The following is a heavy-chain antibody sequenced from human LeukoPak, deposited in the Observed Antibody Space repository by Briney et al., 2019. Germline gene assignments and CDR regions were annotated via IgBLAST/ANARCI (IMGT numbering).Heavy chain of an antibody. J-gene: IGHJ3*02. CDR2: ISFDLNSK. V-gene: IGHV3-30-3*01. Sequence: GGSLRLSCVASGFTFSDYVIHWVRQAPGKGLEWVAVISFDLNSKYYSDSVKGRFTISRDNSKNTVYLQMNSLRPDDTAVYSCARGGDGSAFDIWGQGTMVTVSS. D-gene: IGHD3-16*01. CDR3: ARGGDGSAFDI. CDR1: GFTFSDYV.